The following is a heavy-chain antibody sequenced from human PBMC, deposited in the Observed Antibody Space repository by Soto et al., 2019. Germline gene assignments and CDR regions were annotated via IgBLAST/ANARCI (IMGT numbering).Heavy chain of an antibody. CDR1: GFTFSSYA. J-gene: IGHJ5*02. CDR2: ISGSGGST. CDR3: AKDSQYYDILTGYVSWFDP. Sequence: GGSLRLSCAASGFTFSSYAMSWVRQAPGKGLEWVSAISGSGGSTYYADSVKGRFTISRDNSKNTLYLQMNSLRAEDTAVYYCAKDSQYYDILTGYVSWFDPWGQGTLVTVSS. D-gene: IGHD3-9*01. V-gene: IGHV3-23*01.